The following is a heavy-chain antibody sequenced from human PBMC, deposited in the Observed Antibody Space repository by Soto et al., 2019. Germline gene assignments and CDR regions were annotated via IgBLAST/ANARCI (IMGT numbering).Heavy chain of an antibody. D-gene: IGHD2-8*01. Sequence: ASVQVTFKASGFTFPSSPLQRVRQARGQRLEWIGWIVVGSGNTNYAQKFQERVTITRDMSTSTAYMELSSLRSEDTAVYYCAAGSLSRFGYAIDWFDPWGQGTLVTVSS. CDR1: GFTFPSSP. J-gene: IGHJ5*02. V-gene: IGHV1-58*01. CDR2: IVVGSGNT. CDR3: AAGSLSRFGYAIDWFDP.